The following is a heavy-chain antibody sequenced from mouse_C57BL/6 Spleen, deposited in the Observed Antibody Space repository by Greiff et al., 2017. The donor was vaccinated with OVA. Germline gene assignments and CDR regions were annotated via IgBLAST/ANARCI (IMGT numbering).Heavy chain of an antibody. Sequence: QVQLQQPGAELVMPGASVKLSCKASGYTFTSYWMHWVKQRPGQGLEWIGEIDPSDSYTNYNQKFKGKSTLTVDKSSSTAYMQLSSLTSEDSAVYYCARKGGYYWYFDVGGTGTTGTGSS. D-gene: IGHD1-1*02. V-gene: IGHV1-69*01. J-gene: IGHJ1*03. CDR3: ARKGGYYWYFDV. CDR2: IDPSDSYT. CDR1: GYTFTSYW.